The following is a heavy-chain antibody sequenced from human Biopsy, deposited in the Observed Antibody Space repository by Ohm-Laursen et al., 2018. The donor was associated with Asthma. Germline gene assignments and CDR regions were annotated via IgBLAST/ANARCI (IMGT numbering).Heavy chain of an antibody. CDR3: ARTFHFWSPYHAEHYQL. D-gene: IGHD3-3*02. J-gene: IGHJ1*01. CDR1: GFTFSNYG. CDR2: ISFDGSNK. Sequence: SLRLSCAASGFTFSNYGMHWVRQAPGEGLDWVAVISFDGSNKNYTDSVKGRFTISRDNSRNTLHLQMNSLRAEDTAVYYCARTFHFWSPYHAEHYQLWGQGTLVTVPS. V-gene: IGHV3-30*03.